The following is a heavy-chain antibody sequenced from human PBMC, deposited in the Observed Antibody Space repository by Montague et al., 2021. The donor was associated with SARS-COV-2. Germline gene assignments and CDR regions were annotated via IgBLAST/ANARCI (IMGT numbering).Heavy chain of an antibody. V-gene: IGHV6-1*01. CDR3: VRDTGSAQAGFDA. Sequence: CAISGDSVWSNTAARNWVRQTPAGGLGWLGRTNHRSKWTSDYATSVEGRISIDPDTSKNQFFLHLRSVTPEDTGVYYCVRDTGSAQAGFDAWGQGTLVTVSS. CDR1: GDSVWSNTAA. CDR2: TNHRSKWTS. D-gene: IGHD4-17*01. J-gene: IGHJ4*02.